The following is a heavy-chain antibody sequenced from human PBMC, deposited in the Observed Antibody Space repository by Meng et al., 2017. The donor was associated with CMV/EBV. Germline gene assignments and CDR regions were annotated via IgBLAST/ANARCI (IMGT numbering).Heavy chain of an antibody. V-gene: IGHV3-9*01. CDR2: ISWNSGSI. D-gene: IGHD6-13*01. CDR3: ARDSQTPGIAAVGPVDYYYGMDV. Sequence: GGSLRLSCAASGFTFDDYAMHWVRQAPGKGLEWVSGISWNSGSIGYADSVKGRFTISRDSAKNSLYLQMNSLRAEDTALYYCARDSQTPGIAAVGPVDYYYGMDVWGQGTTVTVSS. J-gene: IGHJ6*02. CDR1: GFTFDDYA.